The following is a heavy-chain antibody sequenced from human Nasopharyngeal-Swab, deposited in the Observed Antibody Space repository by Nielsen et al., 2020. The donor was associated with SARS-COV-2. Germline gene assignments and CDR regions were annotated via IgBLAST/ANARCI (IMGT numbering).Heavy chain of an antibody. CDR3: ARGGSNSWYSYYYYYMDV. Sequence: ASVKVSCKASGYTFTSYAMNWVRQAPGQGLEWMGWINTNTGNPTYAQGFTGRFVFSLDTSVSTAYLQISSLKAEDTAVYYCARGGSNSWYSYYYYYMDVWGKGTTVTVSS. CDR1: GYTFTSYA. J-gene: IGHJ6*03. V-gene: IGHV7-4-1*02. D-gene: IGHD6-13*01. CDR2: INTNTGNP.